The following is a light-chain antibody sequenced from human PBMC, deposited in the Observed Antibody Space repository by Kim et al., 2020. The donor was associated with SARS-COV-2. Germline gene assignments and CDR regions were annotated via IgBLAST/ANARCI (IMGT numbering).Light chain of an antibody. CDR1: SMGSKS. CDR2: YDS. CDR3: QVWDSSSDHVV. V-gene: IGLV3-21*04. J-gene: IGLJ2*01. Sequence: APGKTARIPCGGNSMGSKSVHRYQRKPGQAPVLVIYYDSGRPSGIPERFSGSNSGVTATLNISRVEAGDEADYYCQVWDSSSDHVVFGGGTQLTVL.